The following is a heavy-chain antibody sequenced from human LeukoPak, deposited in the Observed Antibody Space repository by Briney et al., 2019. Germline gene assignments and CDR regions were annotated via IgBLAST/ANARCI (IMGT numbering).Heavy chain of an antibody. V-gene: IGHV3-30*04. CDR2: ISYDGSNK. CDR3: ARDEMATITALLDY. Sequence: RSGGSLRLSCAASGFTFSSYAMHWVRQAPGKGLEWVAVISYDGSNKYYADSVKGRFTISRDNSKNTLYLQMNSLRAEDTAAYYCARDEMATITALLDYWGQGTLVTVSS. D-gene: IGHD5-24*01. J-gene: IGHJ4*02. CDR1: GFTFSSYA.